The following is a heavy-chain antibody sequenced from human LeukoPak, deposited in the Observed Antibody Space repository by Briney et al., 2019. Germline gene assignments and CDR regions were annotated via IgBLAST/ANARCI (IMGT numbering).Heavy chain of an antibody. V-gene: IGHV3-30*04. J-gene: IGHJ4*02. CDR1: GFSFSSFA. Sequence: PGGSLRLSCAASGFSFSSFAMHWVRQTPGKGLEWVALISFDGNNKYYAASVKGRFTISRDNSKNTLYLQMTSLRAEDTAVYYCARDWAAGSGWYSTVGYWGQGTLVTLSS. CDR2: ISFDGNNK. D-gene: IGHD6-19*01. CDR3: ARDWAAGSGWYSTVGY.